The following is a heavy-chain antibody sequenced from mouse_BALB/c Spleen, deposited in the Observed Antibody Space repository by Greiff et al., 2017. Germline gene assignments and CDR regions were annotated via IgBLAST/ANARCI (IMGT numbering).Heavy chain of an antibody. V-gene: IGHV5-17*02. CDR3: ARDYGSSLGYFDV. D-gene: IGHD1-1*01. CDR1: GFTFSSFG. CDR2: ISSGSSTI. J-gene: IGHJ1*01. Sequence: EVKVVESGGGLVQPGGSRKLSCAASGFTFSSFGMHWVRQAPEKGLEWVAYISSGSSTIYYADTVKGRFTISRDNPKNTLFLQMTSLRSEDTAMYYCARDYGSSLGYFDVWGAGTTVTVSS.